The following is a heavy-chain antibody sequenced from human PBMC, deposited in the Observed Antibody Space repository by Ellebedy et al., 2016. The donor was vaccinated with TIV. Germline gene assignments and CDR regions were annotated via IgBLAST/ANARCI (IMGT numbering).Heavy chain of an antibody. CDR1: GFSLSTSGMC. V-gene: IGHV2-70*11. J-gene: IGHJ4*02. CDR2: IDWDDDK. CDR3: ARILGSVSPDY. D-gene: IGHD3-10*01. Sequence: SGPTLVKPTQTLTLTYTFSGFSLSTSGMCVSWIRQPPGKALEWRARIDWDDDKYYSTSLKTRLTISKYTSKNQVVLTMTNMDPVDTATYYGARILGSVSPDYWGQGTLVTVSS.